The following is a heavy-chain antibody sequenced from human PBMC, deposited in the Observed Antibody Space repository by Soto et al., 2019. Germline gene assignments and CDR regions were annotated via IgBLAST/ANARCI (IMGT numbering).Heavy chain of an antibody. V-gene: IGHV1-69*06. Sequence: QVQLVQSWAEVKKPGSSVKVSCKASGGTFSSLAISWVRQAPGQGLAWMGGLVPVFGTANYAQKFKDRVTITADKSTSTSYMELSSLRSEDTAVYYCARSPGVFDYWGQGTLVTVSS. CDR3: ARSPGVFDY. J-gene: IGHJ4*02. CDR1: GGTFSSLA. D-gene: IGHD3-10*01. CDR2: LVPVFGTA.